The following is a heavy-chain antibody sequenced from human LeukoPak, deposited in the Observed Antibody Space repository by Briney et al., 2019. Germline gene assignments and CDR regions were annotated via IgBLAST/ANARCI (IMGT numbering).Heavy chain of an antibody. CDR3: ARGIAARGRSYYYYYYYMDV. D-gene: IGHD6-6*01. V-gene: IGHV1-18*01. Sequence: ASVKVSCKASGYTFTSYGISWVRQAPGQGLEWMGWISAYNGNTNYAQKLQGRVTMTTDTSTSTAYMELRSLRSEDTAVYYCARGIAARGRSYYYYYYYMDVWGKGTTVTVSS. CDR2: ISAYNGNT. CDR1: GYTFTSYG. J-gene: IGHJ6*03.